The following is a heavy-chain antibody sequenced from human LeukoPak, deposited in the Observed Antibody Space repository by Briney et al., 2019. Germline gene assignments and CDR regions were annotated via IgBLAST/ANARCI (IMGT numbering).Heavy chain of an antibody. V-gene: IGHV4-39*01. CDR2: IYYSGST. D-gene: IGHD3-3*01. J-gene: IGHJ5*02. CDR3: ASSITIFGVVIIGDWFDP. Sequence: SETLSLTCTVSGGSISSSSYYWGWIRQPLGKGLEWIGSIYYSGSTYYNPSLKSRVTISVGTSKNQFSLKLSPVTAADTAVYYCASSITIFGVVIIGDWFDPWGQGTLVTVSS. CDR1: GGSISSSSYY.